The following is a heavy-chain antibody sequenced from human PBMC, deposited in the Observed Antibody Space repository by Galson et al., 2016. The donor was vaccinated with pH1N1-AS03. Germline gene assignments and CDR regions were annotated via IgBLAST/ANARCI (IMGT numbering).Heavy chain of an antibody. D-gene: IGHD1-26*01. CDR2: INPNNGVT. CDR3: ARDPRGPCSSATCATTYYFGMDV. J-gene: IGHJ6*02. CDR1: GYIFTAFH. Sequence: SVKVSCKASGYIFTAFHVHRVRQAPGQGLEWMGWINPNNGVTNYAQKFQAWVTMTGDTSISTAYMELYGLKSDDTAVYYCARDPRGPCSSATCATTYYFGMDVWGQGTTVIVSS. V-gene: IGHV1-2*04.